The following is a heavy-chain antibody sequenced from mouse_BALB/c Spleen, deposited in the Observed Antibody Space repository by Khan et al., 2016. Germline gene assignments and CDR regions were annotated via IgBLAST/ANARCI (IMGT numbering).Heavy chain of an antibody. Sequence: EVELVESGGGLVKPGGSLKLSCAASGFTFSDYYMYWVRQTPEKSLEWVATISDGGSYTYYSDSVKGRFIISRDNAKNNLYLQMSSLKYEDTATCYCASNEVLSRHWYFDVWGAGTTVTVSS. CDR2: ISDGGSYT. D-gene: IGHD2-14*01. CDR3: ASNEVLSRHWYFDV. J-gene: IGHJ1*01. V-gene: IGHV5-4*02. CDR1: GFTFSDYY.